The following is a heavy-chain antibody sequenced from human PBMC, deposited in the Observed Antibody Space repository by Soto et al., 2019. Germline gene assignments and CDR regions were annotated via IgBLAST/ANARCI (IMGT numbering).Heavy chain of an antibody. CDR2: VSYDGSNK. J-gene: IGHJ6*02. CDR3: ARDPRRGYSYDYYYHYGMDV. V-gene: IGHV3-30-3*01. D-gene: IGHD5-18*01. Sequence: QVQLVESGGGVVQPGRSLRLSCAASGFIFSTYALHWVRQAPGKGLDWVAIVSYDGSNKYYADSVKGRFTISRDNSKNTVYLEMNSLRAEDTAVYYCARDPRRGYSYDYYYHYGMDVWGQGTTVTVSS. CDR1: GFIFSTYA.